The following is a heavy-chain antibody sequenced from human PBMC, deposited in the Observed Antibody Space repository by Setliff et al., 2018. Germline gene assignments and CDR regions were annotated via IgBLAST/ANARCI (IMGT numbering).Heavy chain of an antibody. J-gene: IGHJ4*02. V-gene: IGHV1-69*02. CDR1: GGPLNSYS. CDR2: IIPVLDIT. D-gene: IGHD3-22*01. CDR3: ARHPPPPNYYDASAYMVGNFFDY. Sequence: SVKVSCKASGGPLNSYSFSWVRQAPGQGLEWMGRIIPVLDITRYSQKFQVRVTITADKSTGIIYMELTSLRSDDQAVYYCARHPPPPNYYDASAYMVGNFFDYWGLGTLVTVSS.